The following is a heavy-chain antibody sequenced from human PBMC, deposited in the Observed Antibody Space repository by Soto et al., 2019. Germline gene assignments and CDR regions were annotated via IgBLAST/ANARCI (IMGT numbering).Heavy chain of an antibody. D-gene: IGHD6-19*01. CDR3: AKSTTGWSTLES. J-gene: IGHJ4*02. CDR1: GFSFDDYD. V-gene: IGHV3-9*01. Sequence: EVQLVESGGGLVQPGRSLRLSCAASGFSFDDYDMQWVRQAPGKGLEWVSGISWNSASIGYADSVKGRFTISRDNAKNSVHLQMNSLRGEDTALYYCAKSTTGWSTLESWGQGTLVTVSS. CDR2: ISWNSASI.